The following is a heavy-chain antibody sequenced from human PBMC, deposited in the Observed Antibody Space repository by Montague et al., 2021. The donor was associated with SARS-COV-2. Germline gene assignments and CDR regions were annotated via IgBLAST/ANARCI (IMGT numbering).Heavy chain of an antibody. D-gene: IGHD3-10*01. CDR3: ARTYYYGSGSYYTYYFDY. Sequence: PALVKPTQTLTLTCTFSGFSLSTSGMCVSWIRQPPGKALEWLALIDWDDDKHYSTSLKTRLTISKDTSKNQVVLTMTNMDPVDTATYYCARTYYYGSGSYYTYYFDYWGQGTLVTVSS. CDR1: GFSLSTSGMC. J-gene: IGHJ4*02. V-gene: IGHV2-70*01. CDR2: IDWDDDK.